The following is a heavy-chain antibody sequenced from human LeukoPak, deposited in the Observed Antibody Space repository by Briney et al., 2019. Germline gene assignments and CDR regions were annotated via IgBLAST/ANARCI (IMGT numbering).Heavy chain of an antibody. Sequence: ASVKVSCKASGYTFTGYYKHWVRQAPGQGLEWMGWINPNSGGTNYAQKFQGRVTMTRDTSISTAYMELSRLRSDDTAVYYCAQSLYCSSTSCYSGFDHWGQGTLVTVSS. V-gene: IGHV1-2*02. CDR2: INPNSGGT. J-gene: IGHJ4*02. D-gene: IGHD2-2*01. CDR3: AQSLYCSSTSCYSGFDH. CDR1: GYTFTGYY.